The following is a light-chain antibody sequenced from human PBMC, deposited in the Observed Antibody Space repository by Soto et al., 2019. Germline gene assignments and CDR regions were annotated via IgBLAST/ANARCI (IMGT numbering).Light chain of an antibody. V-gene: IGLV2-14*01. J-gene: IGLJ1*01. CDR2: EVS. CDR1: SSDVGGYNY. Sequence: QSVLTQPASASGSPGQSITISCTGTSSDVGGYNYVSWFQHHPGKAPKLIIYEVSYRPSGVSNRFSGSKSGDTASLTISGLQAEDEADYYCSSFTNTITRYAFGTGTKVTVL. CDR3: SSFTNTITRYA.